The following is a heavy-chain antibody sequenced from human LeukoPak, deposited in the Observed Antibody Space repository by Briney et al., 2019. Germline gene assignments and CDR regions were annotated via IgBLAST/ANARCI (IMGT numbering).Heavy chain of an antibody. V-gene: IGHV3-33*06. CDR3: AKEANLWFGELHDAFDI. CDR2: IWYGGGNK. Sequence: GGSLRLSCAASGFTFSSYGMHWVRQAPGKGLEWVAVIWYGGGNKYYADSVKGRFTISRDNSKNTLYLQMNSLRAEDTAVYYCAKEANLWFGELHDAFDIWGRGTMVTVSS. D-gene: IGHD3-10*01. J-gene: IGHJ3*02. CDR1: GFTFSSYG.